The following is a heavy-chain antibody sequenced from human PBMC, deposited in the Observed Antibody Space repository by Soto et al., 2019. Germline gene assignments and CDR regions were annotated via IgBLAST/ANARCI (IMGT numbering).Heavy chain of an antibody. Sequence: QVQLVQSGAEVKKPGASVKVSCKASGYTFTSYYMHWVRQAPGQGLEWMGIINPSGGSTSYAQKFQGRVTMTRDTSKSTVYMELSSLRSEDTAVYYCARTSGMIVVGVNWFDPWGQGTLVTVSS. CDR2: INPSGGST. CDR3: ARTSGMIVVGVNWFDP. V-gene: IGHV1-46*01. D-gene: IGHD3-22*01. CDR1: GYTFTSYY. J-gene: IGHJ5*02.